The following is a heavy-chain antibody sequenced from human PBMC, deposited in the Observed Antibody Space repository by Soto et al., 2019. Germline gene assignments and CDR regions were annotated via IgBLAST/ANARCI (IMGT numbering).Heavy chain of an antibody. CDR1: GFTFSSYG. Sequence: GGSLRLSCAASGFTFSSYGMHWVRQAPGKGLEWVAVISYDGSNKYYADSVKGRFTISRDNSKNTLYLQMNSLRAEDTAVYYCAKELWFGELLYYYYYGMDVWGQGTTVTVS. V-gene: IGHV3-30*18. J-gene: IGHJ6*02. D-gene: IGHD3-10*01. CDR2: ISYDGSNK. CDR3: AKELWFGELLYYYYYGMDV.